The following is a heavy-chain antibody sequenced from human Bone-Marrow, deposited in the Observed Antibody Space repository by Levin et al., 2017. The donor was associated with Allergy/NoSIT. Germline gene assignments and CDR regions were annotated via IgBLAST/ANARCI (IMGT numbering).Heavy chain of an antibody. V-gene: IGHV4-34*01. CDR2: ISHSGST. D-gene: IGHD5-24*01. Sequence: PSETLSLTCAVYGGSFSDNYWNWIRQPPGKGLEWVGEISHSGSTNYNPSLKSRVTISVDTSKNQFSLKLSSVTAADTALYDCARGRRERWLNYYYYYMDVWGEGTTVTVSS. CDR1: GGSFSDNY. CDR3: ARGRRERWLNYYYYYMDV. J-gene: IGHJ6*03.